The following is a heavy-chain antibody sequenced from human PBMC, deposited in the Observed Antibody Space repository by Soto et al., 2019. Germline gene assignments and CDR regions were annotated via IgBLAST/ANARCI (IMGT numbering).Heavy chain of an antibody. CDR3: ARDGLDYYGMDV. CDR2: ISRDGSGA. CDR1: GFTFSNYW. J-gene: IGHJ6*02. V-gene: IGHV3-74*01. Sequence: EVQLVESGGGLVQPGGSLRLSCAASGFTFSNYWMQWVRQAPGKGLVWVSHISRDGSGANYADSVKGRFTISRDNAKNTLYLQMNSLRGEDTAMYYCARDGLDYYGMDVWGQGTTVTVSS.